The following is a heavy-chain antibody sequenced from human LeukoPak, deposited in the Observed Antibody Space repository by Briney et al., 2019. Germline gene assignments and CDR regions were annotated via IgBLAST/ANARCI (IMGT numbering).Heavy chain of an antibody. Sequence: SETLSLTCTVSGGSISSSSYYWGWIRQPPGKGLEWLGSIYYSGSNYYNPSLKSRVTISVDTSKNPFSLKLSSVTAADTAVYYCARLGTMIVVDNWFDPWGQGTLVTVSS. V-gene: IGHV4-39*01. CDR3: ARLGTMIVVDNWFDP. CDR2: IYYSGSN. J-gene: IGHJ5*02. CDR1: GGSISSSSYY. D-gene: IGHD3-22*01.